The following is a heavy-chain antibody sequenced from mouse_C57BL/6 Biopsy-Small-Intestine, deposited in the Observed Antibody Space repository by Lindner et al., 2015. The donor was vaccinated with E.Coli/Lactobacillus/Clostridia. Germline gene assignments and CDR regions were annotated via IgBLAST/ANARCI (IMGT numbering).Heavy chain of an antibody. CDR2: IYPRSGNT. J-gene: IGHJ4*01. D-gene: IGHD2-3*01. V-gene: IGHV1-81*01. CDR1: GYTFTSYG. Sequence: LQESGAELARPGASVKLSCKASGYTFTSYGISWVKQRTGQGLEWIGEIYPRSGNTYYNEKFKGKATLTADKSSSTAYMELRSLTSEDSAVYFCALMVTTSVYYAMDYWGQGTSVTVSS. CDR3: ALMVTTSVYYAMDY.